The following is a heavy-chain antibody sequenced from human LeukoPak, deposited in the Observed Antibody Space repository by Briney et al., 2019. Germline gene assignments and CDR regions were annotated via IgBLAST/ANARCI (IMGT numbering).Heavy chain of an antibody. D-gene: IGHD2-15*01. CDR2: IKSKTDGWTT. CDR1: GFTFSNAW. V-gene: IGHV3-15*01. CDR3: TTGCSSGGSCYSSHSYYYYGMDV. Sequence: GGSLRLSCAASGFTFSNAWMSWVRQAPGKGLEWVGRIKSKTDGWTTDYAAPVKGRFTISRDDSKNTLYLQMNSLKTEDTAVYYCTTGCSSGGSCYSSHSYYYYGMDVWGQGTTVTVSS. J-gene: IGHJ6*02.